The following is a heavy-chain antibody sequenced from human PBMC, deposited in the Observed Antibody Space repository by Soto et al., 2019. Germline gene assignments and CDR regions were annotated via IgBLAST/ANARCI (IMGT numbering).Heavy chain of an antibody. CDR2: ISASGGAT. CDR1: RFTFTSYA. V-gene: IGHV3-23*01. CDR3: AKDVEGGSLFRGAFDY. D-gene: IGHD1-26*01. J-gene: IGHJ4*02. Sequence: GGSLRLSCVASRFTFTSYAMSWVRQAPGKGLEWVAAISASGGATIHADSVKGRLTISRDNSKNTLYLQMNSLRAEDTAVYYCAKDVEGGSLFRGAFDYWGQGTQVTVPS.